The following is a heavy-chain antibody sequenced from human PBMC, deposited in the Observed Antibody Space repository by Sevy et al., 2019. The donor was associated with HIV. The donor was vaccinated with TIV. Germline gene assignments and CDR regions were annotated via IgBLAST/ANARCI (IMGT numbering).Heavy chain of an antibody. CDR3: ARDLEFYDSGDYGPAFMPDY. Sequence: GGSLRLSCAASGFTFSSYGMHWVRQGPGKGLERVAVIWFDGSNTYYADSVKGRFTISRDIAKNTLHLQMNSLRAEDTAVYYCARDLEFYDSGDYGPAFMPDYWGQGTLVTVSS. J-gene: IGHJ4*02. CDR1: GFTFSSYG. CDR2: IWFDGSNT. D-gene: IGHD4-17*01. V-gene: IGHV3-33*01.